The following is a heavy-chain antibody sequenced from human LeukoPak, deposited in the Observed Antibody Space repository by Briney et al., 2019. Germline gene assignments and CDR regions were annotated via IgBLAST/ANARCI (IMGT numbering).Heavy chain of an antibody. V-gene: IGHV3-33*01. CDR2: IWYDASNK. J-gene: IGHJ5*01. CDR3: ARIGHDLHQTFHS. Sequence: GGSLRLSCAASGFTFSSYGMHWVRQARGKGLEWVAVIWYDASNKYYADSVKGRFTISRDNSKNTLYLQMNSLRAEDTAVYYCARIGHDLHQTFHSWGHGTLITVSS. CDR1: GFTFSSYG. D-gene: IGHD3-16*01.